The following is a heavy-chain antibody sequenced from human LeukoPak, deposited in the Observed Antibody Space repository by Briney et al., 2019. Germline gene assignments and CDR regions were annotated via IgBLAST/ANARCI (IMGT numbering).Heavy chain of an antibody. D-gene: IGHD6-13*01. J-gene: IGHJ4*02. CDR1: GYTFTSNY. V-gene: IGHV1-46*01. Sequence: ASVEVSCKAFGYTFTSNYMHWVRQAPGQGPEWMGVISPSGGSTTYAQKFQGRVTLTRDMSTSTDYLELSSLRSEDTAVYYCAREDIAAAGRPLNYWGQGTLVTVSS. CDR2: ISPSGGST. CDR3: AREDIAAAGRPLNY.